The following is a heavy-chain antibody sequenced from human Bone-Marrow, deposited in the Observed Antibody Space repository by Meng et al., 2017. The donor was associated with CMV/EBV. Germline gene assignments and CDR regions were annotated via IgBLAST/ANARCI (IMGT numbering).Heavy chain of an antibody. J-gene: IGHJ4*02. V-gene: IGHV3-23*04. Sequence: VQLVESGGGVVQPGGSLRLSCSASGFTFSNYAINWVRQAPGRGLEWVSAISGSGDTTLYADSVKGRFTLSRDNSKNTLYLQMNSLRAEDTAVYYCARWVSYFDYWGQGTLVTVSS. CDR2: ISGSGDTT. CDR1: GFTFSNYA. D-gene: IGHD5-24*01. CDR3: ARWVSYFDY.